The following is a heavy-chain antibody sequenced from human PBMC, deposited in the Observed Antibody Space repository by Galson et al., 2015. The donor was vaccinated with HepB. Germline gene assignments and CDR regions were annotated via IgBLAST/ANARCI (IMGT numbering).Heavy chain of an antibody. CDR1: GFTFSSYA. D-gene: IGHD5-18*01. CDR2: ISYDGSNK. J-gene: IGHJ6*02. CDR3: ARDLGTAMAETWYGMDV. Sequence: SLRLSCAASGFTFSSYAMHWVRQAPGKGLEWVAVISYDGSNKYYADSVKGRFTISRDNPKNTLYLQMNSLRAEDTAVYYCARDLGTAMAETWYGMDVWGQGTTVTVSS. V-gene: IGHV3-30*04.